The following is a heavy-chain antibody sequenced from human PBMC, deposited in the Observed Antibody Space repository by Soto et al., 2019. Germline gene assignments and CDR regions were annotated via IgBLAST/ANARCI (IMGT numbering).Heavy chain of an antibody. D-gene: IGHD3-16*01. CDR3: AKDLWPYLPAGGEFDS. V-gene: IGHV3-23*01. J-gene: IGHJ4*02. CDR1: GFTFSSYA. CDR2: ISGSAGST. Sequence: EVQLLESGGGLVQPGGSLRLSCAASGFTFSSYAMSWVRQAPGKGLEWVSAISGSAGSTYYADSVKGRFTISRDNSKNTLDLQMSSLRAEDTAVFYCAKDLWPYLPAGGEFDSWGQGTLVTVSS.